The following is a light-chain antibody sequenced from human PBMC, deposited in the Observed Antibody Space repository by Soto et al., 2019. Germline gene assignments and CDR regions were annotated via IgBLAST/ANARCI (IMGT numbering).Light chain of an antibody. Sequence: EIVLTQSPGTLSLSPGERATLSCRASQSVSSSYFAWFQQKPGQAPRLLIYGESSRATGIPDRFSGSGSGTDFTLTISRLEPEDFAVYYCHPYGTSPPYTLGQGTKLEIK. CDR2: GES. V-gene: IGKV3-20*01. CDR3: HPYGTSPPYT. J-gene: IGKJ2*01. CDR1: QSVSSSY.